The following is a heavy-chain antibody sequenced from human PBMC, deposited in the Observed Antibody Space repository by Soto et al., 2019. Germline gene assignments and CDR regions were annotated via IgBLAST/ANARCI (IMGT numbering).Heavy chain of an antibody. CDR1: GFTFSDYA. Sequence: GGSLRLSCAASGFTFSDYAMHWVRQAPGKGLEWVAIISFDGSSEHYADSVQGRFTISRDNSENTLYLQMNSLRADDTAVYYCARPAATVIFYSGMDVWGQGTTVTVSS. V-gene: IGHV3-30-3*01. J-gene: IGHJ6*02. D-gene: IGHD4-17*01. CDR2: ISFDGSSE. CDR3: ARPAATVIFYSGMDV.